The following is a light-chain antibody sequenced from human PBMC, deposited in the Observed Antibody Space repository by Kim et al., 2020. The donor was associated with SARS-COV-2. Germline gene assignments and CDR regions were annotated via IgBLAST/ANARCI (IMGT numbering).Light chain of an antibody. CDR2: KGN. Sequence: VSTRQTATIPCSGDVLAKKYARWFQQKPGQSPVLVIYKGNERPSGIPERFSGYSSGTTVTLTISRAQVEDEADYYCYSAVDNNWVFGGGTQLTVL. CDR1: VLAKKY. V-gene: IGLV3-27*01. J-gene: IGLJ3*02. CDR3: YSAVDNNWV.